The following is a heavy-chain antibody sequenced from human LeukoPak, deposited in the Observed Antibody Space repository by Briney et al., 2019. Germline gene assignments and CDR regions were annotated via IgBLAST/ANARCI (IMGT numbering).Heavy chain of an antibody. Sequence: GGSLRLSCAASGFTVSSIYMSWVRQTPGQGLEWVSVIYSGGSTYYADSVQGRFTIDRDNSKNTVYLQMNSLRPDDTAIYFCARQESRNYYYKGLDYWGQGNLVTVSS. V-gene: IGHV3-53*05. D-gene: IGHD3-22*01. CDR3: ARQESRNYYYKGLDY. J-gene: IGHJ4*02. CDR2: IYSGGST. CDR1: GFTVSSIY.